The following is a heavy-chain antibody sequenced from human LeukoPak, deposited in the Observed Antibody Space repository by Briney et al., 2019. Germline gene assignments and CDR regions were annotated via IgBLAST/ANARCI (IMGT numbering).Heavy chain of an antibody. V-gene: IGHV4-59*01. Sequence: PSETLSLTCTVSGGSISSYYWSWIRQPPGKGLEWIGYIYYSGSTNYNPSLKSRVTISVDTSKNQFSLKLSSVTAADTAVYYCARDLSARGMDYWGQGTLVTVSS. CDR1: GGSISSYY. J-gene: IGHJ4*02. CDR3: ARDLSARGMDY. CDR2: IYYSGST. D-gene: IGHD3-16*01.